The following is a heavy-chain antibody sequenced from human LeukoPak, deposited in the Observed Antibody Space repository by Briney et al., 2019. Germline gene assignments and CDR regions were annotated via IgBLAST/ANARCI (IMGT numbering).Heavy chain of an antibody. CDR1: GFRFNIFG. J-gene: IGHJ5*02. CDR3: VRDALGESGAGGP. V-gene: IGHV3-33*01. D-gene: IGHD3-10*01. CDR2: IWYDGSNE. Sequence: PGRSLRLSCAASGFRFNIFGMHWVRQAPGKGLEWVTLIWYDGSNENYADSVKGRFTISRDNARNSVSLQMNSLRGEDTAVYYCVRDALGESGAGGPWGLGTLVTVSS.